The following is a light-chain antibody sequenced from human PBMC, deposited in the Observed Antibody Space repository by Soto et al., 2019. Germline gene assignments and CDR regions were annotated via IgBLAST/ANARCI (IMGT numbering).Light chain of an antibody. Sequence: QSVLTQPPSVSAAPGQRVTISCSGSSPNIGGNSVSWYQQLPGTAPKLLIYDDNKRPSGIPDRFSGSKSGTSATLGITGFQTGDEADYYCGSWDSSLSAYAFGTGTKVTVL. CDR2: DDN. CDR1: SPNIGGNS. CDR3: GSWDSSLSAYA. V-gene: IGLV1-51*01. J-gene: IGLJ1*01.